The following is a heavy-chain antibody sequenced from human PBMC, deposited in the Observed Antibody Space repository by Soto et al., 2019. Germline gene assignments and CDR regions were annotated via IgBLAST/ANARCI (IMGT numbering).Heavy chain of an antibody. D-gene: IGHD1-26*01. CDR3: AKSQGARSYYYYGMDV. Sequence: GGSLRLSCAASGFAFNNYGMHWVRQAPGKGLEWVSAISGSGATTYYADSVKGRFTISRDNSKNTLYLQMNSLRAEDTAVYYCAKSQGARSYYYYGMDVWGQGTTVTVSS. CDR2: ISGSGATT. J-gene: IGHJ6*02. CDR1: GFAFNNYG. V-gene: IGHV3-23*01.